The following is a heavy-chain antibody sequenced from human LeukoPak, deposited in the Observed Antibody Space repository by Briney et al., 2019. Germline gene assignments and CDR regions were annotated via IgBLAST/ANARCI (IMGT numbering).Heavy chain of an antibody. V-gene: IGHV2-5*02. J-gene: IGHJ3*02. CDR3: AHYTTMIRVFDI. CDR2: IYLDDDK. Sequence: SGRSLVKPTQIITLTYTFSGFSLRASSVGVTWIRQPQGKALEWLALIYLDDDKRYSPSLKSRLANIKDTSKNQVVLTMTNMDPEDTATYFCAHYTTMIRVFDIWGKGKMVTVSS. CDR1: GFSLRASSVG. D-gene: IGHD4-17*01.